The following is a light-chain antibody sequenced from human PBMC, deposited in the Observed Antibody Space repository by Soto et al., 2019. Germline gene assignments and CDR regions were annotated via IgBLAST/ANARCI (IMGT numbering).Light chain of an antibody. CDR2: GAS. V-gene: IGKV3-20*01. J-gene: IGKJ4*01. Sequence: EIGLTQSPGTLSLSPGERATLSCRASQSVTSSYLDWYQQKPGQAPRLLIYGASSRATGIPDRFSGSGSGTDFTLTTSRLEPEDFAVYYCQQYGNSPLTFGGGTKVEIK. CDR3: QQYGNSPLT. CDR1: QSVTSSY.